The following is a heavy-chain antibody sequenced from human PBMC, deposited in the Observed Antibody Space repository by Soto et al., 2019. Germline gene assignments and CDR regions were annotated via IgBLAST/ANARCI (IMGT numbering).Heavy chain of an antibody. CDR3: ARLYCSSSTCDSWFDP. Sequence: PGESLKISCTGFGYTFTTFWLGGGRRRPGGGRGGMGRSDPRDSYTKYSPAFEGNVITSVDQSTRTAYLQGGSLKASDTAMYYCARLYCSSSTCDSWFDPWGQGTLVTVSS. V-gene: IGHV5-10-1*01. CDR1: GYTFTTFW. CDR2: SDPRDSYT. J-gene: IGHJ5*02. D-gene: IGHD2-2*01.